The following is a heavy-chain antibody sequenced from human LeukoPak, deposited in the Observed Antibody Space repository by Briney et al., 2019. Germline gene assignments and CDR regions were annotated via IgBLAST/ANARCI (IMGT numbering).Heavy chain of an antibody. V-gene: IGHV1-2*02. CDR1: GSMFAGHY. D-gene: IGHD6-25*01. CDR3: AVSVQAAAIPAFDN. Sequence: ASVKVSCKASGSMFAGHYRHWMRQAPGQGLEWMGWISPSNGATKYAQNIQGRVTMTRDTSISTAYMELSDLRSDDTAVYYCAVSVQAAAIPAFDNWGQGTLVTVSS. CDR2: ISPSNGAT. J-gene: IGHJ4*02.